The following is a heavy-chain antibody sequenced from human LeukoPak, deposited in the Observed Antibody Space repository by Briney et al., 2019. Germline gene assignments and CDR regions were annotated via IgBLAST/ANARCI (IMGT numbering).Heavy chain of an antibody. J-gene: IGHJ5*02. V-gene: IGHV4-31*03. CDR2: IYDSRST. CDR3: AGGFDSSKMAS. CDR1: GGSISSGGNY. Sequence: SETLSLTCIVSGGSISSGGNYWTWIRQRPGKGLEWIGSIYDSRSTYYNPSLQSRVTISTDSSENQLSLKLTSVTVADTAVYYCAGGFDSSKMASWGQGTLVTVSS. D-gene: IGHD6-13*01.